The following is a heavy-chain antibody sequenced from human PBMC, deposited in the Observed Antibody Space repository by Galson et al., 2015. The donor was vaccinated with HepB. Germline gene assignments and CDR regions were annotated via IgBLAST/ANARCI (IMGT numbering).Heavy chain of an antibody. CDR3: ARDRGYCSSTSCSYYYYYGMDV. Sequence: SVKVSCKASGGTFSRYAISWVRQAPGQGLEWMGGIIPIFGTANYAQKFQGRVTITADESTSTAYMELSSLRSEDTAVYYCARDRGYCSSTSCSYYYYYGMDVWGQGTTVTVSS. J-gene: IGHJ6*02. CDR2: IIPIFGTA. D-gene: IGHD2-2*01. V-gene: IGHV1-69*13. CDR1: GGTFSRYA.